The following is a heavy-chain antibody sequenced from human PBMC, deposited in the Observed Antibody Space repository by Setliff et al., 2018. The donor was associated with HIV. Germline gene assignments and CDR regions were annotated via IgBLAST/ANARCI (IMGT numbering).Heavy chain of an antibody. D-gene: IGHD2-2*01. V-gene: IGHV3-7*01. CDR2: INQDGSET. J-gene: IGHJ5*02. Sequence: PGGSLRLSCAASGFTFSSYWMSWVRQAPGKGLEWVANINQDGSETYYVDSVKGRFTISRDNAKNTLYLQMNSLRAEDTAVYYCARAKEAEGYCSSPTCYAHNWLDPWGQGTLVTVSS. CDR3: ARAKEAEGYCSSPTCYAHNWLDP. CDR1: GFTFSSYW.